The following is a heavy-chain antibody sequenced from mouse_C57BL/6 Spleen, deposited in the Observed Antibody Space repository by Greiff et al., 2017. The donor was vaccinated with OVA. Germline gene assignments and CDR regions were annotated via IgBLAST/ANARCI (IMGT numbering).Heavy chain of an antibody. J-gene: IGHJ1*03. CDR2: IYPSDSET. CDR3: ARWLSYWYFDV. V-gene: IGHV1-61*01. Sequence: QVQLQQPGAELVRPGSSVKLSCKASGYTFTSYWMDWVKQRPGQGLEWIGNIYPSDSETHYNQKFKDKATLTVDKSSSTAYMQLSSLTSEDSAVYYCARWLSYWYFDVWGTGTTVTVSS. CDR1: GYTFTSYW.